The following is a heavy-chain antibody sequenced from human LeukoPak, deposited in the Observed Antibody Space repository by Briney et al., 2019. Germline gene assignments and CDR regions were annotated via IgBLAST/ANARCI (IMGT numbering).Heavy chain of an antibody. Sequence: GGSLRLSCAASGFTFSGSAMHWVRQASGKGLEWVGRIRSKANSYATAYAASVKGRFTISRDDSKNTAYLQMNSLKTEDTAVYYCTMVHYGDYVGLIWYFDLWGRGTLVTVSS. J-gene: IGHJ2*01. V-gene: IGHV3-73*01. CDR3: TMVHYGDYVGLIWYFDL. CDR1: GFTFSGSA. CDR2: IRSKANSYAT. D-gene: IGHD4-17*01.